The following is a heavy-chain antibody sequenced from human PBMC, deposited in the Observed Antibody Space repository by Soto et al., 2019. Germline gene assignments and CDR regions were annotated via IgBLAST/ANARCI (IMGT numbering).Heavy chain of an antibody. V-gene: IGHV1-3*01. J-gene: IGHJ6*03. CDR2: INAGNGNT. CDR3: ARAFGYCSGGSCPPDYYYYYMDV. D-gene: IGHD2-15*01. CDR1: GYTFTSYA. Sequence: QVQLVQSGAEVKKPGASVKVSCKASGYTFTSYAMHWVRQAPGQRLEWMGWINAGNGNTKYSQKFQGRVTITRDTSASTAYMEQSSLRSEDTAVYYCARAFGYCSGGSCPPDYYYYYMDVWGKGTTVTVSS.